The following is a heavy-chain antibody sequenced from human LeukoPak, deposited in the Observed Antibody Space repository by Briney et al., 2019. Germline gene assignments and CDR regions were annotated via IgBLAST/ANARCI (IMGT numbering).Heavy chain of an antibody. Sequence: SETLSLTCAVYGGSFSGYYWSWIRQPPGKGLEWTGEINHSGSTNYNPSLKSRVTISVDTSKNQFSLKLSSVTAADTAVYYCARHGSGSHIDYWGQGTLVTVSS. D-gene: IGHD1-26*01. CDR1: GGSFSGYY. CDR2: INHSGST. V-gene: IGHV4-34*01. J-gene: IGHJ4*02. CDR3: ARHGSGSHIDY.